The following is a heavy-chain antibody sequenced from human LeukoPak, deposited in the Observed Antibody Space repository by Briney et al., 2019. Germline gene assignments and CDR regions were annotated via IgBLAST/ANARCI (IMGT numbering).Heavy chain of an antibody. D-gene: IGHD2-2*01. CDR1: GFTFSSYG. V-gene: IGHV3-30*01. CDR3: ARAIVPNAFDI. Sequence: GGSLRLSCAASGFTFSSYGMHWVRQAPGKGLEWVAVISYDGSNTYYADSVKGRFTITRDNSKNTLYLQMNSLRAEDTAVYYCARAIVPNAFDIWGQGTMVTVSS. CDR2: ISYDGSNT. J-gene: IGHJ3*02.